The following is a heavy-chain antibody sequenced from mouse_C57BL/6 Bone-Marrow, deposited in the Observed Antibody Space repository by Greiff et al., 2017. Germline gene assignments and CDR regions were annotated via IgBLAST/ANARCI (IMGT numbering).Heavy chain of an antibody. CDR1: GFTFSSYT. Sequence: EVQVVESGGGLVKPGGSLKLSCAASGFTFSSYTMSWVRQTPEKRLEWVATISGGGGNTYYPDSVKGRFTISRDNAKNTLYLQMSSLRSEDTALYYCARRPHYYGSKGYFDVWAQGPRSPSPQ. CDR3: ARRPHYYGSKGYFDV. CDR2: ISGGGGNT. D-gene: IGHD1-1*01. J-gene: IGHJ1*03. V-gene: IGHV5-9*01.